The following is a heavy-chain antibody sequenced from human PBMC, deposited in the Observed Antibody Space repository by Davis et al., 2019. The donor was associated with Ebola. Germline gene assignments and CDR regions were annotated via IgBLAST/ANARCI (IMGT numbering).Heavy chain of an antibody. CDR3: ARITGGFDP. J-gene: IGHJ5*02. V-gene: IGHV4-59*01. CDR2: IYYNGST. Sequence: SETLSLTCTVSGGSISSYYWSWIRQPPGKGLEWIGYIYYNGSTNYNPSLKSRVTISVDTSKNQFSLKLSSVTAADTAVYYCARITGGFDPWGQGTLVTVSS. CDR1: GGSISSYY. D-gene: IGHD1-14*01.